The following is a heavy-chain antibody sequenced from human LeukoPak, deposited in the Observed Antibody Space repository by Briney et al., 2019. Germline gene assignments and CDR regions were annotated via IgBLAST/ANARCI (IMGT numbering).Heavy chain of an antibody. CDR3: ARVYYYYDSSGILTLYFDY. CDR1: GYTFSGHY. D-gene: IGHD3-22*01. J-gene: IGHJ4*02. CDR2: VNPTSGGT. Sequence: ASVKVSCKGSGYTFSGHYMHWVRQAPGQGLEWMGWVNPTSGGTNYAQKFQGRVTMTRDTSISTAYMELSRLRSDDTAVYYCARVYYYYDSSGILTLYFDYWGQGTLVTVSS. V-gene: IGHV1-2*02.